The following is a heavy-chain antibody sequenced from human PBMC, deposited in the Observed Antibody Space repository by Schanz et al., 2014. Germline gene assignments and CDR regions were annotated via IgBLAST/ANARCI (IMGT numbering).Heavy chain of an antibody. CDR3: SRITQSQGRHDFDV. V-gene: IGHV3-72*01. CDR2: TRNRANNYFT. Sequence: EVQLVESGGGLVQPGGSLRLSCAASGFTFSAYYMDWVRQAPGKGLEWVGRTRNRANNYFTEYAASVKGRFTISRDDSNNSLYQQMISLKSDDTALYYCSRITQSQGRHDFDVWGQGTTVTVSS. D-gene: IGHD3-3*01. CDR1: GFTFSAYY. J-gene: IGHJ6*02.